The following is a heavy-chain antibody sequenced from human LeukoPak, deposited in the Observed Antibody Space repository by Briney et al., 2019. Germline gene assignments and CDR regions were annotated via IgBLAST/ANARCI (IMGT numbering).Heavy chain of an antibody. CDR3: ARGTAQTVNTYAFDI. Sequence: PSETLSLTCAVYGGSFSGYYWSWIRQPPGKGLEWIGEINHSGSTNYNPSLKSRVTISVDTSKNQFSLNLISVTAADTAVYYCARGTAQTVNTYAFDIWGRGTMVTVSS. J-gene: IGHJ3*02. CDR1: GGSFSGYY. V-gene: IGHV4-34*01. CDR2: INHSGST. D-gene: IGHD3-22*01.